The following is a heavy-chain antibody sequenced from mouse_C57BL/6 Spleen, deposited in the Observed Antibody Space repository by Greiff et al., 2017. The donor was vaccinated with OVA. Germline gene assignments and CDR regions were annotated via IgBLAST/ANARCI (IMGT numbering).Heavy chain of an antibody. CDR1: GYTFTSYW. V-gene: IGHV1-50*01. CDR2: IDPSDSYT. Sequence: QVQLQQSGAELVKPGASVKLSCKASGYTFTSYWMQWVKQRPGQGLEWIGEIDPSDSYTNYNQKFKGKATLTVDTSSSTAYMQLSSLTSEDSAVYYCARGIKYGSSPRDYWGQGTTLTVSS. J-gene: IGHJ2*01. CDR3: ARGIKYGSSPRDY. D-gene: IGHD1-1*01.